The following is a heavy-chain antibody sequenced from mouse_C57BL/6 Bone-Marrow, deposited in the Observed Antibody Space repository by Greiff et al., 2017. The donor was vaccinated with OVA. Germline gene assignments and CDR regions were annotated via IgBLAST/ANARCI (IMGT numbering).Heavy chain of an antibody. V-gene: IGHV1-81*01. Sequence: VKLQQSGAELARPGASVKLSCKASGYTFTSYGISWVKQRTGQGLEWIGEIYPRSGNTYYNEKFKGKATLTADKSSSTAYMELRSLTSEDSAVYFCARWRLLPYCAMDDWGQGTSVTVSS. D-gene: IGHD1-1*01. CDR1: GYTFTSYG. J-gene: IGHJ4*01. CDR2: IYPRSGNT. CDR3: ARWRLLPYCAMDD.